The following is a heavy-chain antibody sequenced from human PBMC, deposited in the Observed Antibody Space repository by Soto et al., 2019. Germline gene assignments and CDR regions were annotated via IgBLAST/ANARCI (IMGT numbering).Heavy chain of an antibody. V-gene: IGHV1-24*01. CDR2: FDPEDGET. CDR3: ATAGYSGYARGLYYFDY. Sequence: QVQLVQSGAEVKKPGASVKVSCKVSGYTLTELSMHWVRQAPGKGLEWMGGFDPEDGETIYAQKFQGRVTMTEDTSTDTASMKLSSLRSEDTAVYYCATAGYSGYARGLYYFDYWGQGTLVTVSS. D-gene: IGHD5-12*01. J-gene: IGHJ4*02. CDR1: GYTLTELS.